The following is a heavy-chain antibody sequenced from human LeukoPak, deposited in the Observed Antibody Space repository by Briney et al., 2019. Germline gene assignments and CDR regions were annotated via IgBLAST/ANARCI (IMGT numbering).Heavy chain of an antibody. CDR1: GFTFSTYS. Sequence: GGSLRLSRAASGFTFSTYSMNGVRQAPRKGGEWVSYISSSSGTIYYAHSVKGRFTISRDNAKNSLYLQMNSLTAEDTAVYYCARRHDFGVLYYMDVWGKGTTVTVSS. J-gene: IGHJ6*03. V-gene: IGHV3-48*01. D-gene: IGHD4/OR15-4a*01. CDR3: ARRHDFGVLYYMDV. CDR2: ISSSSGTI.